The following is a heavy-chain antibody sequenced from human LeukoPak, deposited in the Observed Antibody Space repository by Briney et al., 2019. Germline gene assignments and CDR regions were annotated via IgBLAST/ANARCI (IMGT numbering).Heavy chain of an antibody. V-gene: IGHV1-8*03. CDR1: GYTFTSYD. CDR2: MNPNSGNT. CDR3: ARGRRGIVVVPAATHNWFDP. Sequence: ASVKVSCKASGYTFTSYDINWVRQATGQGLEWMGWMNPNSGNTGYAQKFQGRVTITRDTSISTAYMELSSLRSEDTAVYYCARGRRGIVVVPAATHNWFDPWGREPWSPSPQ. D-gene: IGHD2-2*01. J-gene: IGHJ5*02.